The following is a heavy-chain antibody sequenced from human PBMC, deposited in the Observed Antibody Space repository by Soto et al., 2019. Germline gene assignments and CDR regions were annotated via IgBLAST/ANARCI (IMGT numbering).Heavy chain of an antibody. V-gene: IGHV3-33*01. CDR3: SCSHYDYWSGWYYYMDV. CDR1: GFTFSSYG. J-gene: IGHJ6*03. Sequence: GGSLRLSCAASGFTFSSYGMHWVRQAPGKGLEWVAVIWYDGSNKYYTDSVKGRFTISRDNSKNTLYLQMNSLRAEDTAVYYCSCSHYDYWSGWYYYMDVWGKGTTVTVSS. D-gene: IGHD3-3*01. CDR2: IWYDGSNK.